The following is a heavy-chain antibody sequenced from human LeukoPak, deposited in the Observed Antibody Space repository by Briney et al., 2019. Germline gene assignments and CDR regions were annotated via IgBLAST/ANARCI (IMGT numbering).Heavy chain of an antibody. J-gene: IGHJ4*02. CDR1: GFTFSSYA. CDR3: AKEPDYGDYFDY. D-gene: IGHD4-17*01. V-gene: IGHV3-23*01. CDR2: ISGMGGST. Sequence: GGSLRLSCAASGFTFSSYAMSWVRQAPGKGLEWVSAISGMGGSTDYADSVKGRFTISRDNSKNTLYLQMNRLTAEDTAVYYCAKEPDYGDYFDYWGQGTLVTVSS.